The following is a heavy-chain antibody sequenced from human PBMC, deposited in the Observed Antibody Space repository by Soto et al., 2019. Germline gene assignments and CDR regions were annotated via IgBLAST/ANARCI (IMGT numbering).Heavy chain of an antibody. CDR2: ISAYNGNT. V-gene: IGHV1-18*04. Sequence: ASVKVSCKASGYTFTSYGISWVRQAPGQGLEWMGWISAYNGNTNYAQKLQGRVTMTTDTSTSTAYMELRSPRSDDTAVYYCARDYYDSSGYYLGRYFDLWGRGTLVTVSS. J-gene: IGHJ2*01. D-gene: IGHD3-22*01. CDR1: GYTFTSYG. CDR3: ARDYYDSSGYYLGRYFDL.